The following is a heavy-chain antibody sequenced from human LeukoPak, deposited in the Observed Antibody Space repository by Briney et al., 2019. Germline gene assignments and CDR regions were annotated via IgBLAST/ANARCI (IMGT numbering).Heavy chain of an antibody. CDR3: ARGNWGKTFDY. D-gene: IGHD7-27*01. V-gene: IGHV1-2*06. CDR2: INPNSGGT. Sequence: ASVKVSCKAPGGTFSSYAISWVRQAPGQGLEWMGRINPNSGGTNYAQKFQGRVTMTRDTSISTAYMELSRLRSDDTAVYYCARGNWGKTFDYWGQGTLVTVSS. J-gene: IGHJ4*02. CDR1: GGTFSSYA.